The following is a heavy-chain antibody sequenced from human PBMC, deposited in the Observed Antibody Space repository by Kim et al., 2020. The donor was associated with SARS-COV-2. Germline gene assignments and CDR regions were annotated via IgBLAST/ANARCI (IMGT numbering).Heavy chain of an antibody. CDR2: ISSSSSYT. CDR3: ARGGEITLYGMDV. CDR1: GFTFSDYY. J-gene: IGHJ6*02. Sequence: GGSLRLSCAASGFTFSDYYISWIRQAPGKGLEWVSYISSSSSYTNYADSVKGRFTISRDNAKNSLYLQMNSLRAEDTAVYYCARGGEITLYGMDVWGQGTTVTVSS. V-gene: IGHV3-11*05. D-gene: IGHD3-10*01.